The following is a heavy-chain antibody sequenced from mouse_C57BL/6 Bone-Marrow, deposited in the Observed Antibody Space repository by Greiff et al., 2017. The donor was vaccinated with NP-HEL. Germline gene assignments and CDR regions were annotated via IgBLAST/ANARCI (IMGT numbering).Heavy chain of an antibody. V-gene: IGHV1-80*01. J-gene: IGHJ4*01. CDR3: ASTVVALYYYAMDY. CDR2: IYPGDGDT. CDR1: GYAFSSYW. D-gene: IGHD1-1*01. Sequence: QVHVKQSGAELVKPGASVKISCKASGYAFSSYWMNWVKQRPGKGLEWIGQIYPGDGDTNYNGKFKGKATLTADKSSSTAYMQLSSLTSEDSAVYFCASTVVALYYYAMDYWGQGTSVTVSS.